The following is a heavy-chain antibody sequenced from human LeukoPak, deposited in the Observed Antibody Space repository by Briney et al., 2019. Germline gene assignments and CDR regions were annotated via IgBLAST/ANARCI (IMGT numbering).Heavy chain of an antibody. Sequence: GGSLRLSCAASGFTFSSYEMNWVRQAPGKGLEWVSYISSSGSTIYYADSVKGRFTISRDNAKNSLYLQMNSLRAEDTAVYYCARDRGAATGIRKGYYYGMDVWGQGTTVTVSS. J-gene: IGHJ6*02. CDR3: ARDRGAATGIRKGYYYGMDV. CDR1: GFTFSSYE. D-gene: IGHD2-15*01. V-gene: IGHV3-48*03. CDR2: ISSSGSTI.